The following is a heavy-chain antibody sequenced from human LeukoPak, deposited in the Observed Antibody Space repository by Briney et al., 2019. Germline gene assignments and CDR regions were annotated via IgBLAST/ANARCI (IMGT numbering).Heavy chain of an antibody. J-gene: IGHJ4*02. Sequence: GRSLRLSCAASGFTFSSYAMHWVRQAPGKGLEWVAVISYDGSNKYYADSVKGRFTISRDNSKNTLYLQMNSLRAEDTAVYYCARDASQQLVQDYWGQGTLVTVSS. CDR1: GFTFSSYA. D-gene: IGHD6-13*01. CDR3: ARDASQQLVQDY. V-gene: IGHV3-30-3*01. CDR2: ISYDGSNK.